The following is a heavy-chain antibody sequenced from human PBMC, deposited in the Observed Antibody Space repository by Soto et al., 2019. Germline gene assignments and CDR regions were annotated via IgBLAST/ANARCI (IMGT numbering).Heavy chain of an antibody. CDR3: ARESDSSSSGGIFGY. V-gene: IGHV1-46*01. D-gene: IGHD6-6*01. CDR2: INSSGGST. J-gene: IGHJ4*02. CDR1: RYTFTSYY. Sequence: GASVKVSCKASRYTFTSYYMHWVRQAPGQGLEWMGIINSSGGSTNYAQKFQGRVTMTRDTSTSTVYMELSSLRSEDTAVYYCARESDSSSSGGIFGYWGQGTLVTVSS.